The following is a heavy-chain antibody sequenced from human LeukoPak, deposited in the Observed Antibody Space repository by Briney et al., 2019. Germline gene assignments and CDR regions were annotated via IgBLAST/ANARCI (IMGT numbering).Heavy chain of an antibody. CDR3: VRDSPYCSSTTCFTVNYFDY. V-gene: IGHV3-30-3*01. CDR1: EFTFSGSA. CDR2: ISHDGGKK. Sequence: GRSLRLSCAASEFTFSGSAMHWVRQAPGKGLDWVAVISHDGGKKYYTESVKGRFTISRDNSKNALYLQMNSLRPEDTALYYCVRDSPYCSSTTCFTVNYFDYWGQGALVTVSS. D-gene: IGHD2-2*01. J-gene: IGHJ4*02.